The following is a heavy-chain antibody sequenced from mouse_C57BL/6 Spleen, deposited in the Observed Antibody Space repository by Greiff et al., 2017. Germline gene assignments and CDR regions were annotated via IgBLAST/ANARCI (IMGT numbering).Heavy chain of an antibody. CDR3: VRHEAYGSSYAMDY. Sequence: EVKLMESGGGLVQPKGSLKLSCAASGFSFNTYAMNWVRQAPGKGLEWVARIRSKSNNYATYYADSVKDRFTISRDDSESMLYLQMNNLKTEDTAMYYCVRHEAYGSSYAMDYWGQGTSVTVSS. J-gene: IGHJ4*01. CDR2: IRSKSNNYAT. CDR1: GFSFNTYA. D-gene: IGHD1-1*01. V-gene: IGHV10-1*01.